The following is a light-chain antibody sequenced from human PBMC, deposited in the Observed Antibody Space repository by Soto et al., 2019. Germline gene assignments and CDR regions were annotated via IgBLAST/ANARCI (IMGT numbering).Light chain of an antibody. Sequence: QSALTQPASVSGSPGQSITISCTGTSSDVGGYNYVSWYQQHPGKAPNLMIYGVINRPSGVSNRFSGSKSGDTASLTISGLQAEDEADYYCSSYTSSTTLVFGGGTQLTVL. CDR2: GVI. CDR3: SSYTSSTTLV. J-gene: IGLJ7*01. V-gene: IGLV2-14*01. CDR1: SSDVGGYNY.